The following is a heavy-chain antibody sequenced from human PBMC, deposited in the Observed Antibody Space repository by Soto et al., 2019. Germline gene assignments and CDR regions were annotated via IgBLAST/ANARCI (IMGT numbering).Heavy chain of an antibody. D-gene: IGHD5-12*01. CDR2: IVVGSGNT. J-gene: IGHJ4*02. CDR3: AADSYRSGHDWDYFDY. V-gene: IGHV1-58*01. Sequence: GTSVKVSCKASGLTFTSSAGQWVRQASRQRLEWIGWIVVGSGNTNYAQKFQERVTITRDMSTSTAYMELSSLRSEDTAVYYCAADSYRSGHDWDYFDYWGQGTLVTVFS. CDR1: GLTFTSSA.